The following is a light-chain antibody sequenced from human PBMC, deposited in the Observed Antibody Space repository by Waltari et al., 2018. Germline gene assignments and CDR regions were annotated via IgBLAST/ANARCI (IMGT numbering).Light chain of an antibody. CDR3: QHYVRLPVT. J-gene: IGKJ1*01. Sequence: EIVLTQSPGTLSLSPGERATLSCRASQSVATYLAWYQQKTGQAPRLLIYGASSRATGVPDRFSASGSGTDFSLTISSLESEDFAVYYCQHYVRLPVTFGQGTKVEIK. CDR1: QSVATY. CDR2: GAS. V-gene: IGKV3-20*01.